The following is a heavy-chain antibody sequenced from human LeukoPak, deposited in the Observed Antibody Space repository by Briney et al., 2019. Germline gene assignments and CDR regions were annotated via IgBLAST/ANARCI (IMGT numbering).Heavy chain of an antibody. V-gene: IGHV4-31*03. CDR3: ARTIAAAGFFRP. CDR2: IYYSGST. Sequence: KPSETLSLTCTVSGGSISSGGYYWSWIRQHPGKGLEWIGYIYYSGSTYYNPSLKSRVTISVDTSKNQFSLKLSSVTAADTAVYYRARTIAAAGFFRPWGQGTLVTVSS. D-gene: IGHD6-13*01. J-gene: IGHJ5*02. CDR1: GGSISSGGYY.